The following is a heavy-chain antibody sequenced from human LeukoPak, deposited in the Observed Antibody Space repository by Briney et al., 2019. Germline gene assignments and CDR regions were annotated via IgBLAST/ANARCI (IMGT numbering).Heavy chain of an antibody. CDR3: ARARGLGPGEHFDY. J-gene: IGHJ4*02. V-gene: IGHV3-11*03. CDR2: ISERGSYT. CDR1: GLTYSDSY. D-gene: IGHD1/OR15-1a*01. Sequence: PGGSLRLSCVVSGLTYSDSYMSWIRQAPGKGLEWISYISERGSYTNYADSVRGRFTISRDNAKSSLFLQMNSLRAEDTAVYYCARARGLGPGEHFDYWGQGTLVTVSA.